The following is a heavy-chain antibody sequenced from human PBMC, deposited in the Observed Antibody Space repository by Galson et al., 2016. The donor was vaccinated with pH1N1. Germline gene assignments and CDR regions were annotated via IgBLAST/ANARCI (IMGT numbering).Heavy chain of an antibody. V-gene: IGHV3-23*01. D-gene: IGHD3-10*02. CDR2: ISGSGGYT. CDR3: ARDNLRGSGSPDASDV. CDR1: GFTFSSYA. J-gene: IGHJ3*01. Sequence: SLRLSCAASGFTFSSYAMSWVRQAPGKGLEWVSAISGSGGYTYFADSVPGRFTTSRDNSKNTLYLQMNTLRAEDTAVYYCARDNLRGSGSPDASDVWGQGTMVTVSS.